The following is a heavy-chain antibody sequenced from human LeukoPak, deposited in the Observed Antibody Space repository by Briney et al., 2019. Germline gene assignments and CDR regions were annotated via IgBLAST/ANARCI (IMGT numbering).Heavy chain of an antibody. CDR1: GFTFSSYG. D-gene: IGHD3-10*01. V-gene: IGHV3-30*18. Sequence: GRSLRLSCAASGFTFSSYGMHWVRPAPGKGLEWVAVISSDGSNNYYADSVKGRFTISRDNSKNTPYLQMNSLRAEDTAVYYCAKSYGSASYYDAFDMWGQGTMVTVSS. CDR2: ISSDGSNN. CDR3: AKSYGSASYYDAFDM. J-gene: IGHJ3*02.